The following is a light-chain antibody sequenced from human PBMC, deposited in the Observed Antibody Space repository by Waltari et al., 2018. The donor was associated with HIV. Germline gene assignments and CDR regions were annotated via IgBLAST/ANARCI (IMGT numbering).Light chain of an antibody. CDR3: AAWDDRLSGWV. CDR2: RNN. CDR1: SPNIGRNY. Sequence: QSVLTQPPSASGTPGQRVTISCSGSSPNIGRNYVYWYQQLPRPAPKLLIHRNNQRPSGVPDRFSGSKSGTSVSLAISGLRSEDEADYYCAAWDDRLSGWVFGGGTKLTV. J-gene: IGLJ3*02. V-gene: IGLV1-47*01.